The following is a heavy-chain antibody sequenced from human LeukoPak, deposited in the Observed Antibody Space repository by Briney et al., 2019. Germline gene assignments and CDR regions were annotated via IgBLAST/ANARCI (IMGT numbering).Heavy chain of an antibody. J-gene: IGHJ4*02. D-gene: IGHD2-21*01. CDR2: ISGIGDST. V-gene: IGHV3-23*01. Sequence: GGSLRLACAASGFTFTSYAMSWLRQVPGKGLEWVAAISGIGDSTYYGDFVKGRFTLARDNSKNTLFLQMNTLRADDTAVYYCAREIGPRKNVDYWGQGTLVTVSS. CDR3: AREIGPRKNVDY. CDR1: GFTFTSYA.